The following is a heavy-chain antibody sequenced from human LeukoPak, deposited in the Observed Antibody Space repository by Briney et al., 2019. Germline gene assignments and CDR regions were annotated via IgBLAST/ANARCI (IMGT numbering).Heavy chain of an antibody. CDR1: GGSISSGSYY. V-gene: IGHV4-39*01. J-gene: IGHJ4*02. Sequence: PSQTLSLTCTVSGGSISSGSYYWGWIRQPPGKGLEWIGSIYYSGSTYYNPSLKSRVTISVDTSKNQFSLKLSSVTAADTAVYYCARLGIAVAPPDYWGQGTLVTVSS. D-gene: IGHD6-19*01. CDR3: ARLGIAVAPPDY. CDR2: IYYSGST.